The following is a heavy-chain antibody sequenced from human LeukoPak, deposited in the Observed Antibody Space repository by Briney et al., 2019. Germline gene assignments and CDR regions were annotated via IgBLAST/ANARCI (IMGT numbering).Heavy chain of an antibody. Sequence: GGSLRLSCAASGFTFTDYYMSWIRQAPGKGLEWLSYISSSGRTIYYADSVKGRFTISRDNAKSSLYLQMNSLRAEDTAVYYCAKVYEEQYCSSTSCFVDAFDIWGQGTMVTVSS. D-gene: IGHD2-2*01. CDR3: AKVYEEQYCSSTSCFVDAFDI. V-gene: IGHV3-11*04. J-gene: IGHJ3*02. CDR1: GFTFTDYY. CDR2: ISSSGRTI.